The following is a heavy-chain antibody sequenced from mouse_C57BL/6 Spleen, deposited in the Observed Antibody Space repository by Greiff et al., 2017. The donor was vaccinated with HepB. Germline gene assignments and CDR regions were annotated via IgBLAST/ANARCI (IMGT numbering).Heavy chain of an antibody. CDR3: AKNAPYSNYAMDY. J-gene: IGHJ4*01. Sequence: VQLQQSGPGLVQPSQSLSITCTVSGFSLTSYGVHWVRQSPGKGLEWLGVIWRGGSTDYNAAFMSRLSITKDNSKSQVFFKMNSLQADDTAIYYCAKNAPYSNYAMDYWGQGTSVTVSS. CDR1: GFSLTSYG. D-gene: IGHD2-5*01. V-gene: IGHV2-5*01. CDR2: IWRGGST.